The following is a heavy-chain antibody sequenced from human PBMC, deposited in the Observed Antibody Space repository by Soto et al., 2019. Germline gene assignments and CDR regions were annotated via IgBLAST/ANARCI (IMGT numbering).Heavy chain of an antibody. J-gene: IGHJ4*02. Sequence: QVQLVQSGAEVKKPGASVKVSCKASGYTFTSYYMHWVRQAPGQGLEWMGIINPSGGSTSYAQKFQGRVTMTRDTSTSTVYMELSSLRSEDTAVYYCATHSSRWVFDYWGQGTLVTVSS. CDR1: GYTFTSYY. CDR2: INPSGGST. V-gene: IGHV1-46*01. CDR3: ATHSSRWVFDY. D-gene: IGHD6-13*01.